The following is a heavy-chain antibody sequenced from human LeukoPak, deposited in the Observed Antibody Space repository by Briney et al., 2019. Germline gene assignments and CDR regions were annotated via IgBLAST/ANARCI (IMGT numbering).Heavy chain of an antibody. CDR3: ARSSSWPDFDY. CDR2: TYISGST. CDR1: GGSISSHY. D-gene: IGHD6-13*01. Sequence: SETLSLTCTVSGGSISSHYWSWIRQPAGKGLEWIGRTYISGSTNYSPSLKSRVTMSVDTSKNQFPLKLSSVTAADTAIYYCARSSSWPDFDYWGQGTLVTVSS. V-gene: IGHV4-4*07. J-gene: IGHJ4*02.